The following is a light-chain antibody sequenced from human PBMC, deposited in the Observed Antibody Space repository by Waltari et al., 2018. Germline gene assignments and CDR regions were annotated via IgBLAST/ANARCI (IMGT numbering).Light chain of an antibody. J-gene: IGKJ4*01. V-gene: IGKV1-39*01. CDR2: AAS. CDR3: QQSYSTLLT. CDR1: QSIRSY. Sequence: DIQMTQSPSSLSASVGDRVTITCRASQSIRSYLDWYQQKPGKAPKCLIYAASSLQIVVPSRFSGSGSGTDFTLTISSLQPEDFATYYCQQSYSTLLTFGGGTKVEIK.